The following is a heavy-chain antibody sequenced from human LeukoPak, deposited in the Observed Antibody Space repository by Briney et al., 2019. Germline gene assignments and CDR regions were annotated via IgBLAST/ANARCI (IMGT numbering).Heavy chain of an antibody. CDR2: VNREGTTT. J-gene: IGHJ4*02. V-gene: IGHV3-74*03. CDR3: ARDSDWILFDY. Sequence: GGSLRLSCAASGFTFNTYWMHWVRQAPGKGLVWVARVNREGTTTAYADSVKGRFIISRDNSKNTLYLLMNNLRAEDTAVYYCARDSDWILFDYWGQGTPVTVSS. D-gene: IGHD2-2*03. CDR1: GFTFNTYW.